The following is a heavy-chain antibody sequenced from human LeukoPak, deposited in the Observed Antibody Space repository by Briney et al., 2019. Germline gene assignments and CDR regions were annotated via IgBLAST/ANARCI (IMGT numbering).Heavy chain of an antibody. CDR2: IYTSGTT. J-gene: IGHJ4*02. CDR3: ARLSTVTTSFDY. V-gene: IGHV4-4*07. D-gene: IGHD4-17*01. Sequence: KTSETLSLTCTVSGVSISSYYWSWLRQPAGRGLEWIGRIYTSGTTHYNPSLKSRATMSVDTSKNQFSLKLSSVTAADTAVYYCARLSTVTTSFDYWGQGTLVTVSS. CDR1: GVSISSYY.